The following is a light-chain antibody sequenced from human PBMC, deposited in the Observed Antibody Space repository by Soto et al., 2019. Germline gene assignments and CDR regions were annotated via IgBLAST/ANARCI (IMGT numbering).Light chain of an antibody. CDR3: QNQRT. Sequence: DIQMTKSPSTLYASVGDRVTITCRASQSISTWLAGYQQKPGKAPKFLICDASILESGVPSRFSGSRSGTEFTITISDLQSDDFATYYCQNQRTFGQGTKLEIK. CDR1: QSISTW. J-gene: IGKJ2*01. CDR2: DAS. V-gene: IGKV1-5*01.